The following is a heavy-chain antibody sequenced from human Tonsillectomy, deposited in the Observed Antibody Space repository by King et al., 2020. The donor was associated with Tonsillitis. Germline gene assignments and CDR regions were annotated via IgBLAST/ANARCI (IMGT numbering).Heavy chain of an antibody. CDR3: ARGGPFGELIDYFDY. J-gene: IGHJ4*02. Sequence: VQLQESGPGLVKPSETLSLTCTVSGGSISGYYWSWIRQPPGKGLEWIGYIYYSGSTNYNPSLKSRVTISVDTSKNQFSLKLSSVTAADTAVYYCARGGPFGELIDYFDYWGQGTLVTVSS. V-gene: IGHV4-59*01. D-gene: IGHD3-10*01. CDR1: GGSISGYY. CDR2: IYYSGST.